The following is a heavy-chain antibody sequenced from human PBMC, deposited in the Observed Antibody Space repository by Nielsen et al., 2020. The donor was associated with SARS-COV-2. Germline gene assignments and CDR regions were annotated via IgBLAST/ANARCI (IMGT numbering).Heavy chain of an antibody. V-gene: IGHV3-48*03. CDR3: ASSGWLDY. CDR1: GFNFRTYE. D-gene: IGHD6-19*01. J-gene: IGHJ4*02. CDR2: ISGSGLTI. Sequence: GGSLRLSCAASGFNFRTYEMTWVRQAPGKGLEWISYISGSGLTIYYADSVKGRFTISRDKDKNSLYLQMHSLRADDTAVYYCASSGWLDYWGQGTLVTVSS.